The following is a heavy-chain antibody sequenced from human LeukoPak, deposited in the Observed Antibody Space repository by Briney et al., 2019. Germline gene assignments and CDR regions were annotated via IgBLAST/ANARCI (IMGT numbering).Heavy chain of an antibody. CDR2: INSDVNIP. J-gene: IGHJ4*02. CDR3: VGGQNYRFDY. D-gene: IGHD1-7*01. V-gene: IGHV3-74*03. Sequence: PGGSLRLACAASGFTFSHYWMHWVRQVPGKGLVWVSRINSDVNIPTYTDSVRGRFTISRDNPKNTLFLQINSLRPEDKAVYFCVGGQNYRFDYWGQGTLVSVSS. CDR1: GFTFSHYW.